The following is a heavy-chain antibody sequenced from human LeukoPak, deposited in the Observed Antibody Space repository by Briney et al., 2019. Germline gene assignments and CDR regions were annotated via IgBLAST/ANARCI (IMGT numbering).Heavy chain of an antibody. V-gene: IGHV3-66*01. D-gene: IGHD2-2*01. CDR3: AKLVVPAPWGAFDI. CDR2: IYSGGST. Sequence: GGSLRLSCAASGFTVSSNYMSWVRQAPGKGLEWVSVIYSGGSTYYADSVKGRFTISRDNSKNTLYLQMNSLRAEDTAVYYCAKLVVPAPWGAFDIWGQGTMVTVSS. CDR1: GFTVSSNY. J-gene: IGHJ3*02.